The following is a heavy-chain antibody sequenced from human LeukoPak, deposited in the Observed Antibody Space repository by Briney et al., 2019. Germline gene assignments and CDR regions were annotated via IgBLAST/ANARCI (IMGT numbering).Heavy chain of an antibody. J-gene: IGHJ3*02. CDR1: GDSISGYY. Sequence: SQTLSLTCTVSGDSISGYYWAWIRQSAGKGLEWIGRIYTSGSTGGSTNYNPSLKSRVTGSVDTSDNQFSLKLSSVTAADTAVYYCARGAYCSGSTCYPRNAFDIWGQGTMVTVSS. V-gene: IGHV4-4*07. CDR3: ARGAYCSGSTCYPRNAFDI. CDR2: IYTSGST. D-gene: IGHD2-2*01.